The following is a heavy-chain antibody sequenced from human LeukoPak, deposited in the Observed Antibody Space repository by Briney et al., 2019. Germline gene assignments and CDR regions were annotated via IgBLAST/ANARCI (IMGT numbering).Heavy chain of an antibody. D-gene: IGHD2-21*02. J-gene: IGHJ4*02. CDR1: GGSISSYY. CDR2: IYYGGST. CDR3: ARAVGGAAYCGGDCYSYFDY. V-gene: IGHV4-59*01. Sequence: PSETLSLTCTVSGGSISSYYWSWIRQPPGKGLEWIGYIYYGGSTNYNPSLKSRVTISVDTSKNQFSLKLSSVTAADTAVYYCARAVGGAAYCGGDCYSYFDYWGQGTLVTVSS.